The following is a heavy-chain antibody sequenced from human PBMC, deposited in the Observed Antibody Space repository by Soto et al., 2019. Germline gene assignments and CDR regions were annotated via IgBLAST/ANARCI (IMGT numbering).Heavy chain of an antibody. D-gene: IGHD6-6*01. CDR2: IYYSGST. CDR1: GGSISSSSYY. Sequence: ASETLSLTCTVSGGSISSSSYYWGWIRQPPGKGLEWIGSIYYSGSTYYNPSLKSRVTISADTSKNQFSLKLSSVTAADTAVYYCARNNPSIAAPGFWLDVWGQGTTVNVSS. J-gene: IGHJ6*02. CDR3: ARNNPSIAAPGFWLDV. V-gene: IGHV4-39*01.